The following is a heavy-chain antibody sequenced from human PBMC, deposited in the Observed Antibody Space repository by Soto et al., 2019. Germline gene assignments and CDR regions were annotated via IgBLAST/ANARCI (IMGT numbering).Heavy chain of an antibody. J-gene: IGHJ6*02. CDR2: IYPGDSDT. V-gene: IGHV5-51*01. CDR3: ARQGSNGAYYYYGMDV. Sequence: GESLKISCEGSGYRFSSYWIAWVRQMPGKGLEWMGIIYPGDSDTIYSPSFQGQVTFSADKPTNTAYLQWSSLKASDTAMYYCARQGSNGAYYYYGMDVWGQGTTVTVSS. CDR1: GYRFSSYW. D-gene: IGHD2-8*01.